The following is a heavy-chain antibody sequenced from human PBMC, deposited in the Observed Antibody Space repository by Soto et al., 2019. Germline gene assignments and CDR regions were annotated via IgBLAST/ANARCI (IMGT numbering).Heavy chain of an antibody. CDR3: ARDEACSSTSCYQWRSGDWFDP. V-gene: IGHV1-18*01. D-gene: IGHD2-2*01. CDR1: GYTFTSYG. CDR2: ISTYSGDT. J-gene: IGHJ5*02. Sequence: QVQLVQSGAEVKKPGASVKVSCKASGYTFTSYGISWVRQAPGQGLGWMGWISTYSGDTNYAQNLQGRVTMTTDTSTSTAYMELRSLRSDDTAVYYCARDEACSSTSCYQWRSGDWFDPWGQGTLVTVSS.